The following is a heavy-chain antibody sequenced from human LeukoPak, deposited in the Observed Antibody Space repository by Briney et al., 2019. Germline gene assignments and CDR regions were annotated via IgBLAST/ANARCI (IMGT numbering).Heavy chain of an antibody. J-gene: IGHJ5*02. V-gene: IGHV1-18*01. Sequence: ASVKVSCKASGYTFTSYGISWVRQAPGQGLEWRGWISAYNGNTNYAQKLQGRVTMNTDTSTSTAYMELRSLRSDDTAVYYCARVPSYCSSTSCYKNNWFDPWGQGTLVTVSS. CDR1: GYTFTSYG. D-gene: IGHD2-2*02. CDR2: ISAYNGNT. CDR3: ARVPSYCSSTSCYKNNWFDP.